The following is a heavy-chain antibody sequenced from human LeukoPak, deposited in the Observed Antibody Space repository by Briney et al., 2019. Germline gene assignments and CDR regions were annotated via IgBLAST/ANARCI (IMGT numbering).Heavy chain of an antibody. J-gene: IGHJ3*02. V-gene: IGHV3-30*14. CDR3: ARDKGSSWSDAFDI. CDR1: GFTFSSYA. Sequence: GGSLRLSCATSGFTFSSYAMHWVRQAPGKGLEWVALISYDGINQYYADSVKGRFIISRDNSKNTLYLQMNSLRADDTAVYYCARDKGSSWSDAFDIWGQGTMVTVSS. CDR2: ISYDGINQ. D-gene: IGHD6-13*01.